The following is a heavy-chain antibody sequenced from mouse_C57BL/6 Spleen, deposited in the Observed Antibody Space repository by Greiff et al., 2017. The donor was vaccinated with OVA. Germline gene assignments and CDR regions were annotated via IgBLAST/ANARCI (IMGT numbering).Heavy chain of an antibody. J-gene: IGHJ1*03. Sequence: QVQLKESGAELVKPGASVKISCKASGYAFSSYWMNWVKQRPGKGLEWIGQIYPGDGDTNYNGKFKGKATLTADKSSSTAYMQLSSLTSEDSAVYFCARSTVVASFDVWGTGTTVTVSS. CDR2: IYPGDGDT. D-gene: IGHD1-1*01. CDR3: ARSTVVASFDV. V-gene: IGHV1-80*01. CDR1: GYAFSSYW.